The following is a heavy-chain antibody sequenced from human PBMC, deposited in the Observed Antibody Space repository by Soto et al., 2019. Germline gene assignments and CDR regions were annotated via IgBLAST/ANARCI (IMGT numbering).Heavy chain of an antibody. J-gene: IGHJ5*02. CDR2: ISGSGGST. CDR3: AKDYGSDYPNWFDP. D-gene: IGHD4-17*01. Sequence: EVQLLESGGGLVQPGGSLRLSCAASGFTFSSYAMSWVRQAPGKGLEWGSAISGSGGSTYYADSVKGRFTISRDKSNNRLYLQMNSLSAEGTAVYYCAKDYGSDYPNWFDPWGQGTLVTVSS. V-gene: IGHV3-23*01. CDR1: GFTFSSYA.